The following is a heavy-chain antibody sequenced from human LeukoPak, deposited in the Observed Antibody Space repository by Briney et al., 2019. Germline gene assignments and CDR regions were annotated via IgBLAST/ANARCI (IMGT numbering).Heavy chain of an antibody. CDR1: GFTFSSYA. CDR3: ASRNSSSWSLFDH. V-gene: IGHV3-23*01. CDR2: ISGSGGST. Sequence: GGSLRLSCAASGFTFSSYAMGWVRQAPGKGLEWVSAISGSGGSTYYADSVKGRFTISRDNSKNTLYLQMNSLRAEDTAVYYCASRNSSSWSLFDHWGQGTLVTVSS. D-gene: IGHD6-13*01. J-gene: IGHJ4*02.